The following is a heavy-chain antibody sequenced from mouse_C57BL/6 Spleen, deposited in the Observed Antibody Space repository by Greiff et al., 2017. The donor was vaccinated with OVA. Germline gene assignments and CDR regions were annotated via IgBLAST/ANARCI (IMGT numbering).Heavy chain of an antibody. CDR1: GFTFSDYY. V-gene: IGHV5-16*01. CDR2: INYDGSST. J-gene: IGHJ2*01. CDR3: ARELLRSYFDY. D-gene: IGHD1-1*01. Sequence: EVKLMESEGGLVQPGSSMKLSCTASGFTFSDYYMAWVRQVPEKGLEWVANINYDGSSTYYLDSLKSRFIISRDNAKNILYLQMSSLKSEDTATYYCARELLRSYFDYWGQGTTLTVSS.